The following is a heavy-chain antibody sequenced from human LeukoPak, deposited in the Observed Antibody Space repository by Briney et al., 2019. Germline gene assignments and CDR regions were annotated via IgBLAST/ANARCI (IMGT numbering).Heavy chain of an antibody. J-gene: IGHJ4*02. CDR1: GGSFSGYY. D-gene: IGHD5-24*01. CDR3: ARGRGYNSFDY. CDR2: INHSGSI. V-gene: IGHV4-34*01. Sequence: PSETLSLTCAVYGGSFSGYYWSWIRQHPGKGLEWIGEINHSGSINYNPSLKSRVTISVDTSKNQFSLKLSSVTAADTAVYYCARGRGYNSFDYWGQGTLVTVSS.